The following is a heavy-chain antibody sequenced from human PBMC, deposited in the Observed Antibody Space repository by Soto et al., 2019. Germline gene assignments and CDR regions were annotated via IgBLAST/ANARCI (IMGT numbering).Heavy chain of an antibody. Sequence: ASVKVSCKASGYTFKDYFLHWVREAPGQGLEWMGWINSNTGGTNYAQKFQGRVTMTRDTPISTAYMELSRLTSDDTAVYHCARESVVTGTHHFDYWGQGTLVTVSS. CDR2: INSNTGGT. D-gene: IGHD1-7*01. CDR1: GYTFKDYF. V-gene: IGHV1-2*02. J-gene: IGHJ4*02. CDR3: ARESVVTGTHHFDY.